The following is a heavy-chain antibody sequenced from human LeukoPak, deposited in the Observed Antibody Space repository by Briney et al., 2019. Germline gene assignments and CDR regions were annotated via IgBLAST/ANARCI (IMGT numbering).Heavy chain of an antibody. CDR1: RFTFSDYA. D-gene: IGHD1-26*01. CDR2: IRGSGVMT. V-gene: IGHV3-23*01. J-gene: IGHJ4*02. CDR3: AKDRSIGTYYTFDH. Sequence: PGGSLRLSCAASRFTFSDYAMTWVRQAPGKGREWVATIRGSGVMTYYADSVKGRFTVSGDNSKNTLYLQMSSLTAADTAVYYCAKDRSIGTYYTFDHWGQGTLVTVSS.